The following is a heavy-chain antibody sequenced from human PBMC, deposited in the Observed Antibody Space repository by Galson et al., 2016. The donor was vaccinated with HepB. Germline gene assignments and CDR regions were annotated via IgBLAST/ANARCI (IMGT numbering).Heavy chain of an antibody. D-gene: IGHD6-19*01. Sequence: SLRLSCAASGFTFGDYGMHWVRQAPSKGPEWVGVVSFNGKVQYYADSVKGRFTISRDNSKNTLYLQMDSLRVEDTALYYCAKEPQKYSSGWYYYNWGQGALVTVSS. CDR3: AKEPQKYSSGWYYYN. CDR1: GFTFGDYG. J-gene: IGHJ4*02. V-gene: IGHV3-30*18. CDR2: VSFNGKVQ.